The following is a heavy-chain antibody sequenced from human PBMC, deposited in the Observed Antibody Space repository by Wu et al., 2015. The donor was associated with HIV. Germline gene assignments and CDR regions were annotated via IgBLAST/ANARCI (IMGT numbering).Heavy chain of an antibody. CDR1: GGTFRSYV. J-gene: IGHJ4*02. V-gene: IGHV1-69*05. CDR3: AREGTSSWFY. Sequence: QVQLVQSGAEVKRPGSSVKVSCKASGGTFRSYVISWVRQAPGQGLEWMGGVIPIFKTTNNARKFQGRLTITTDESTSTAYMELSGLRSEDTAVYYCAREGTSSWFYWGQGTLVTVSS. D-gene: IGHD6-13*01. CDR2: VIPIFKTT.